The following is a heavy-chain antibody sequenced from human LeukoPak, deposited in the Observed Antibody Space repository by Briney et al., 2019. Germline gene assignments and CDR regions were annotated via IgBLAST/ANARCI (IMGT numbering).Heavy chain of an antibody. CDR1: GDSVSSKSAT. V-gene: IGHV6-1*01. CDR3: ARVSSPWSPRDAFDI. Sequence: SQTLSLTCAISGDSVSSKSATWNWIRQSPSRGLEWLGRTYYTSKWYNDYEVSVKSRITINPDTSKNQFSLQLNSVTPEDTAVYYCARVSSPWSPRDAFDIRGQGTMVTVSS. J-gene: IGHJ3*02. D-gene: IGHD1-26*01. CDR2: TYYTSKWYN.